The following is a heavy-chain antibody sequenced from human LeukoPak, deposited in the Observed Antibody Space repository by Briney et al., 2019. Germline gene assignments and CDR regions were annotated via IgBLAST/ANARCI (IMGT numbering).Heavy chain of an antibody. CDR2: ISAYNGNT. V-gene: IGHV1-18*04. D-gene: IGHD2-2*01. CDR1: GYTFTSYG. CDR3: ARSPLDQTHFDY. J-gene: IGHJ4*02. Sequence: ASVKVSCKASGYTFTSYGISWVRQAPGQGLEWMGWISAYNGNTNYAQKLQGRVTMTTDTSTSTAYMELRSPRSDDTAVYYCARSPLDQTHFDYWGQGTLVTVSS.